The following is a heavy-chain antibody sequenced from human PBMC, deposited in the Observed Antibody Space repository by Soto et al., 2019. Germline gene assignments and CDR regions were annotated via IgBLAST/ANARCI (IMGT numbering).Heavy chain of an antibody. D-gene: IGHD2-15*01. CDR1: GFTFSGYS. CDR3: AKDYGDIVVVVAATADYFDY. Sequence: PGGSLILSCAAAGFTFSGYSMNWVRQAPGKGLEWVSYISSSSSTIYYADSVKGRFTISRDNAKNSLYLQMNSLRAEDTAVYYCAKDYGDIVVVVAATADYFDYWGQGTLVTVSS. CDR2: ISSSSSTI. J-gene: IGHJ4*02. V-gene: IGHV3-48*01.